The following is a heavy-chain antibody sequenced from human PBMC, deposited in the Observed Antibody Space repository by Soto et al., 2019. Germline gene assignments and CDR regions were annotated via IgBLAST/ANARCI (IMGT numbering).Heavy chain of an antibody. D-gene: IGHD3-10*01. CDR1: GGTFSSYA. CDR2: IIPIFGTA. CDR3: ARVNYYGSGSYPNWFDP. J-gene: IGHJ5*02. V-gene: IGHV1-69*12. Sequence: QVQLVQSGAEVKKPGSSVKVSCKASGGTFSSYAISWVRQAPGQGLEWMGGIIPIFGTANYAQKFQGRVTITADESTSTAYMELSSLRSEDTAVYYCARVNYYGSGSYPNWFDPWGQGTLVTVSS.